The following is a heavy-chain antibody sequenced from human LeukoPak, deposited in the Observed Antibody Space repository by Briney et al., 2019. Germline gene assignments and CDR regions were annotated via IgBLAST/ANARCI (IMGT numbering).Heavy chain of an antibody. CDR1: GYTFTSYG. CDR2: ISAYNGNT. Sequence: ASVKVSCKASGYTFTSYGISWVRQAPGQGLEWMGWISAYNGNTNYAQKLQGRVTMTTDTSTSTAYMELRSLRSDDTAVYYCARFGASSSWGYYFDYWGQGTLVTVSP. V-gene: IGHV1-18*01. J-gene: IGHJ4*02. D-gene: IGHD6-13*01. CDR3: ARFGASSSWGYYFDY.